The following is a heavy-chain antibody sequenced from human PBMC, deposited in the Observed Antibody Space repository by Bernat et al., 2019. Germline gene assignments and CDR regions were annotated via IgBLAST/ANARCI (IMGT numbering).Heavy chain of an antibody. Sequence: EVQLLESGGGLVQPGGSLRLSCAASGFTFNNYAMSWVRQAPGKGLEWVSVISGGAGSTDYVASVKGRFSISRDNSKNTLYLDMNSLRAEDTAVYYCARGAWEGVKYYFDYWGQGTLITVSS. J-gene: IGHJ4*02. CDR2: ISGGAGST. CDR3: ARGAWEGVKYYFDY. CDR1: GFTFNNYA. V-gene: IGHV3-23*01. D-gene: IGHD1-26*01.